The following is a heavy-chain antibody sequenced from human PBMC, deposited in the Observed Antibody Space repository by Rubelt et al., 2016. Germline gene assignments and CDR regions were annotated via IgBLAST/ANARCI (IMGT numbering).Heavy chain of an antibody. CDR2: ISYDGTNK. CDR3: AKDGRVESSGYGLPDYFDN. J-gene: IGHJ4*02. D-gene: IGHD6-19*01. Sequence: VQLVESGGGLVQPGGSLRLSCAAAGFTFTKSAMHWVRQAPGKGLEWVALISYDGTNKYYADSVKGRFTISRDNSKNTLYVQVNSLRAEDTAVYYCAKDGRVESSGYGLPDYFDNWGQGALVTVSS. V-gene: IGHV3-30*04. CDR1: GFTFTKSA.